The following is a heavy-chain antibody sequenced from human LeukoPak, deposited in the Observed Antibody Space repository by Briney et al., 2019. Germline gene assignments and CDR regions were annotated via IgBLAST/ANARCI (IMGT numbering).Heavy chain of an antibody. Sequence: SATLSLTCTVSGGSISSGSYYWSWIRQPAGKGLEWIGRIYTSGSTNYNPSLKSRVTISVDTSKNQFSLKLSSVTDADTAVYYCARDGSYSYYYYYYYMDVWGKGTTVTVSS. D-gene: IGHD1-26*01. J-gene: IGHJ6*03. CDR3: ARDGSYSYYYYYYYMDV. CDR1: GGSISSGSYY. V-gene: IGHV4-61*02. CDR2: IYTSGST.